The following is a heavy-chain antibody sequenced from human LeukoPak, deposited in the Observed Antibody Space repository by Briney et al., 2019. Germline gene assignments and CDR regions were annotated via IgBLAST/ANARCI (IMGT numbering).Heavy chain of an antibody. V-gene: IGHV3-48*01. J-gene: IGHJ4*02. Sequence: PGGSLRLSCAASGFTFSSYSMNWVRQAPGKGLEWVSYISTSIISTYYADSVKGRFAISRDNAKNSLYLQMNSLRAEDTAVYYCASWLYYDRRFDYWGQGTLVTVSS. CDR1: GFTFSSYS. CDR3: ASWLYYDRRFDY. D-gene: IGHD3-22*01. CDR2: ISTSIIST.